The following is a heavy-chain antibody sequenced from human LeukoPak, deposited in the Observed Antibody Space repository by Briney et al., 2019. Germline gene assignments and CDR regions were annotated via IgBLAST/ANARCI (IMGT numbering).Heavy chain of an antibody. Sequence: SQTLSLTCAISGDSVSSNSAAWNWIRQSPSRGLEWLGRTYYRSKWYNDYAVSVKSRITINPDTSKNQFSLQLNSVTPEDTAVYYCAREARITGIAAAGTGFDLWGQGTLVTVSS. V-gene: IGHV6-1*01. CDR1: GDSVSSNSAA. D-gene: IGHD6-13*01. J-gene: IGHJ5*02. CDR3: AREARITGIAAAGTGFDL. CDR2: TYYRSKWYN.